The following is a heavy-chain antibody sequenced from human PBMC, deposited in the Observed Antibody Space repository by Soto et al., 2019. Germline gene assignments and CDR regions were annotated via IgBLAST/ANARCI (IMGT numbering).Heavy chain of an antibody. CDR1: GASISSDDYY. D-gene: IGHD6-6*01. J-gene: IGHJ6*02. V-gene: IGHV4-30-4*01. CDR2: TQYSGST. Sequence: QVQLQESGPGLVKPSQTLSLTCTVSGASISSDDYYWTWIRQPPGQGLEWIGNTQYSGSTYYNPSLKSRVTLSVDTSKSQFSLRLSSVTAADTAMYYCVRGVAARPPRLGMDLWGPGTTVTVSS. CDR3: VRGVAARPPRLGMDL.